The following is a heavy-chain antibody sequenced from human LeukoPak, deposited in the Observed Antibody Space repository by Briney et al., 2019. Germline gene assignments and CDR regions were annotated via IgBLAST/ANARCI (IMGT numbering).Heavy chain of an antibody. Sequence: SETLSLTCTVSGGSISSGGYYWSWIRQPPGKGLEWIGYIYHSGSTYYNPSLKSRVTISVDRSKNQFSLKLSSVTAADTAVYYCARGPTRVFGRGIVLGFDPWGQGTLVTVSS. V-gene: IGHV4-30-2*01. J-gene: IGHJ5*02. CDR1: GGSISSGGYY. D-gene: IGHD3-16*01. CDR2: IYHSGST. CDR3: ARGPTRVFGRGIVLGFDP.